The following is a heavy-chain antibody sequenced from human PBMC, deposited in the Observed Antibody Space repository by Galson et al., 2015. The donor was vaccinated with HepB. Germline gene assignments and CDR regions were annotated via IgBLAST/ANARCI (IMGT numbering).Heavy chain of an antibody. J-gene: IGHJ4*02. CDR3: AKGGASGNYFEY. D-gene: IGHD1-26*01. V-gene: IGHV3-23*01. CDR1: GFTFNSSA. CDR2: ISGSGSST. Sequence: SLRLSCAASGFTFNSSAMRWVRQAPGNGLEWVSTISGSGSSTYYADSVKGRFTISRDNSKNTLYLQMNSLRAEDTAVYYCAKGGASGNYFEYWGQGTLVTVSS.